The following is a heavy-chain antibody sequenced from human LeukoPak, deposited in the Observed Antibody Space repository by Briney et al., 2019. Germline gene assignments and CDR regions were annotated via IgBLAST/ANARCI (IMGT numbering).Heavy chain of an antibody. CDR3: AHGSAQYYEY. CDR2: IRSQTAGGTT. D-gene: IGHD2-15*01. J-gene: IGHJ1*01. Sequence: AGGSLRLSCAVSGLTLGNVWMNWVRQAPGKGLEWVGRIRSQTAGGTTDFAAPVKGRFSISRDDSKNSLYLQMNSLTSEDTAVYYCAHGSAQYYEYWGQGTLVTVSS. CDR1: GLTLGNVW. V-gene: IGHV3-15*07.